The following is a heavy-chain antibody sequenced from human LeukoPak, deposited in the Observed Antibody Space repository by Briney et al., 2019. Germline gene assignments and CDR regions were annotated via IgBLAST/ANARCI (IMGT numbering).Heavy chain of an antibody. Sequence: GGSLRLSCAASGFTVDSKYMSWVRQAPGKGLEWVSLIYTGGSTYYADSVRGRFTISRDNSKNTLYLQMNSLRPEDTAVYYCARGFGKAAANVFGGYTMDVWGQGATVTVS. D-gene: IGHD6-13*01. CDR3: ARGFGKAAANVFGGYTMDV. V-gene: IGHV3-66*02. J-gene: IGHJ6*02. CDR2: IYTGGST. CDR1: GFTVDSKY.